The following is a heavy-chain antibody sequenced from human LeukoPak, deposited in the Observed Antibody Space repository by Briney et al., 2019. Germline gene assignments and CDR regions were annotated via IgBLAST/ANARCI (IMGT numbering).Heavy chain of an antibody. D-gene: IGHD4-23*01. Sequence: ASVTVSCMASGYTFTGYYLHWVRQAPGQGLEWMGWINPNSGVTNYAQKFQGRVTMTRDTSISTAYMELSRLRSDDTAVYYCARDPGDYGGNRFDYWGQGTLVTISS. V-gene: IGHV1-2*02. CDR2: INPNSGVT. J-gene: IGHJ4*02. CDR1: GYTFTGYY. CDR3: ARDPGDYGGNRFDY.